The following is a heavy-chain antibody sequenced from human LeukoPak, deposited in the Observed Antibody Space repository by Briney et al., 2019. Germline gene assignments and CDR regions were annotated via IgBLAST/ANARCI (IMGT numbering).Heavy chain of an antibody. Sequence: GGSLRLSCAASGFTFCSYSMNWVRQAPGKGLEWVSSISSSSSYIYYADSVKGRFTISRDNAKNSLYLQMNSLRADDTAVYYCARSGFGFDAFDIWGQGTMVTVSS. CDR3: ARSGFGFDAFDI. CDR2: ISSSSSYI. D-gene: IGHD3-10*01. CDR1: GFTFCSYS. J-gene: IGHJ3*02. V-gene: IGHV3-21*01.